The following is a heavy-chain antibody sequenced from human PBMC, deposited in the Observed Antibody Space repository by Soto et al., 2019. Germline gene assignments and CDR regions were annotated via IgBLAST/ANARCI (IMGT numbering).Heavy chain of an antibody. Sequence: PSETLSLTCAVSGYSISSGYYWGWLRQPPGKGLEWIGSIYNGGSTYYNTSPHSRVTLSIDITNNHFSLILNSVTAADTAVYYCARVGPWVPYYYDSSPYTFENWFDPWGQGTLVTVSS. J-gene: IGHJ5*02. CDR3: ARVGPWVPYYYDSSPYTFENWFDP. CDR1: GYSISSGYY. D-gene: IGHD3-22*01. CDR2: IYNGGST. V-gene: IGHV4-38-2*01.